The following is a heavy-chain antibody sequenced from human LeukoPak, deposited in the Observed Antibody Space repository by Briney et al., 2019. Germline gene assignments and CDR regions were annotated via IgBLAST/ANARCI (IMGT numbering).Heavy chain of an antibody. CDR1: GGTFISYA. Sequence: SVKVSCKASGGTFISYAISWVRQAPGQGLEWMGRIIPIFGTANYAQKFQGRVTITTDESTSTAYMELSSLRSEDTAVYYCARERGSDTLDYWGQGTLVTVSS. CDR2: IIPIFGTA. D-gene: IGHD5-18*01. V-gene: IGHV1-69*05. CDR3: ARERGSDTLDY. J-gene: IGHJ4*02.